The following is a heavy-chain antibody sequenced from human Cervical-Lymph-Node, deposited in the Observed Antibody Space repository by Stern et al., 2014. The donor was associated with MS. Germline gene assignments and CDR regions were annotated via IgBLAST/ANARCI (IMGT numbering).Heavy chain of an antibody. CDR1: GDTLSDIS. D-gene: IGHD2-21*02. CDR2: IDPQHGET. J-gene: IGHJ6*02. V-gene: IGHV1-24*01. Sequence: VQLVQSGAEVKKPGASVKVSCKVSGDTLSDISMHWVRQAPGKGIEWMGGIDPQHGETLFAQKFQVIVTMAEDRSTDTAYMELSRLRSEDTAMYYCATHRGRVTYYYGMDVWGQGTTVTVSS. CDR3: ATHRGRVTYYYGMDV.